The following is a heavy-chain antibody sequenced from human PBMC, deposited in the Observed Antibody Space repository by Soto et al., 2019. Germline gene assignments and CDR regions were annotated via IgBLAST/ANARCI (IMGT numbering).Heavy chain of an antibody. D-gene: IGHD4-17*01. Sequence: GGSLRLSCAASGFTFSNAWMSWVRQAPGKGLEWVGRIKSKTDGRTTDYAAPVKGRFTISRDDSKNTLYLQMNSLKTEDTAVYYCTTDRLLKCYYYYYMDVWGKGTTVTVSS. J-gene: IGHJ6*03. CDR2: IKSKTDGRTT. CDR3: TTDRLLKCYYYYYMDV. CDR1: GFTFSNAW. V-gene: IGHV3-15*01.